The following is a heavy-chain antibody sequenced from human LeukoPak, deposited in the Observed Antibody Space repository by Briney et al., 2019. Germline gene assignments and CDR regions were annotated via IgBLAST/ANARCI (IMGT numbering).Heavy chain of an antibody. CDR3: ARAGHPYCSGGSCTDNWFDP. CDR1: GYTFTSYD. D-gene: IGHD2-15*01. CDR2: MNPNSGNT. V-gene: IGHV1-8*03. Sequence: ASVKVSCKASGYTFTSYDINWVRQATGQGLEWMGWMNPNSGNTGYAQKFQGRVTITRNTSISTAYMELSSLRSEDTAVYYCARAGHPYCSGGSCTDNWFDPWDQGTLVTVSS. J-gene: IGHJ5*02.